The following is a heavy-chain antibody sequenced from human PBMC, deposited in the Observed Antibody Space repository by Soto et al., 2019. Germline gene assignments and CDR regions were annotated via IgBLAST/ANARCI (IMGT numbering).Heavy chain of an antibody. V-gene: IGHV4-30-2*01. CDR3: ARVRSGWGIDY. Sequence: QLHLQESGSGLVKPSQILSLTCAVSGGSISSGGYSWSWIRQPPGKGLNYIGYIYHSGSTYYNPSLKSRVTISVDRSKNQFSLKLSSVTAADTAVYYCARVRSGWGIDYWGQGTLVTVSS. D-gene: IGHD6-19*01. CDR2: IYHSGST. CDR1: GGSISSGGYS. J-gene: IGHJ4*02.